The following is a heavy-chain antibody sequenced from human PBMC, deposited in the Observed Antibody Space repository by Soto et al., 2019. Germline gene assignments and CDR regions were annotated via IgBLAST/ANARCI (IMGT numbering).Heavy chain of an antibody. CDR1: GFTFSQSA. V-gene: IGHV3-64*04. J-gene: IGHJ6*02. Sequence: GGSLRLSCSASGFTFSQSAMHWVRQAQGKGLEYVAAIGSNGSSTFYPGSQKGRFINPRDNSKNTLYLQMNSLRAEDTAVYYCAKVLTAGNYYGMGVWGQGTTVTVSS. CDR3: AKVLTAGNYYGMGV. CDR2: IGSNGSST. D-gene: IGHD6-13*01.